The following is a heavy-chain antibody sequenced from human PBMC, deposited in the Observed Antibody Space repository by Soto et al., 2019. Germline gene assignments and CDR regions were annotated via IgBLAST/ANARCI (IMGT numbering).Heavy chain of an antibody. CDR3: AKVDSSGRSYDY. V-gene: IGHV3-23*01. CDR1: GFTFSSYV. D-gene: IGHD2-15*01. CDR2: ISSSGGNT. Sequence: PGGSLRLSCAASGFTFSSYVMSWVRQAPGKGLEWVSSISSSGGNTYYADSVKGRFTISRDNSKNTLYLQMNSLRAEDTVVYCCAKVDSSGRSYDYWGRGTLVTVSS. J-gene: IGHJ4*02.